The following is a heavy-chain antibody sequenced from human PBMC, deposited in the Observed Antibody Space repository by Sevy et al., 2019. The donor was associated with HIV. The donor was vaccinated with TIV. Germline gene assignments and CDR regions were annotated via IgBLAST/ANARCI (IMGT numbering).Heavy chain of an antibody. CDR1: GGSVRSTTFY. V-gene: IGHV4-39*02. J-gene: IGHJ4*02. D-gene: IGHD3-3*01. Sequence: SETLSLTCIVSGGSVRSTTFYWGWIRQSPGRGLEWIGSISYTGTSYYNPSLKSRVTISLDTSKNQFSLHLTSVTAADTAVYYCARDGVITTFDNWGQGTLVTVSS. CDR3: ARDGVITTFDN. CDR2: ISYTGTS.